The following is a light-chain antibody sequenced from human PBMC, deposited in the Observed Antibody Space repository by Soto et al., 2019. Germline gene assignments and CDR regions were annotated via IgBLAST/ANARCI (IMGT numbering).Light chain of an antibody. CDR1: SGHSSYA. CDR2: LNSDGSH. Sequence: QSVLTQSPSASASLGASVKLTCTLSSGHSSYAIACHQQQPEKGPRYLMKLNSDGSHSKGDGIPDRFSGSSSGAVRYLTISSLQSEDEAYYYCQTWGTGIQVFGGGTKLTVL. J-gene: IGLJ3*02. V-gene: IGLV4-69*01. CDR3: QTWGTGIQV.